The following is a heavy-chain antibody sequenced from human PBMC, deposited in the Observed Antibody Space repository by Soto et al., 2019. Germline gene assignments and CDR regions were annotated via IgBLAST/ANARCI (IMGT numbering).Heavy chain of an antibody. CDR1: EFAFSTYW. Sequence: GGSLRLSCAASEFAFSTYWMSWVRQAPGKGLEWVATIRQDGIEKHYVDSVKGRFSISRDNAKNSLFLQMDGLRAEDTAVYYCVRGCGIAHCPYFSDVWGKGTTVTASS. CDR2: IRQDGIEK. V-gene: IGHV3-7*01. D-gene: IGHD2-21*01. CDR3: VRGCGIAHCPYFSDV. J-gene: IGHJ6*04.